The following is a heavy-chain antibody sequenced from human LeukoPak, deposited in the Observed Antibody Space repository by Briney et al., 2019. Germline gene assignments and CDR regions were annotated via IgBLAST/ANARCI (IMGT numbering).Heavy chain of an antibody. D-gene: IGHD2-2*02. CDR1: GFSLSTSGVG. J-gene: IGHJ4*02. V-gene: IGHV2-5*01. CDR3: AHSYPYQLLYSYDY. Sequence: SGPTLVKPTQTLTLTRTFSGFSLSTSGVGVGWIRQPPGKALEWLALIYWNDDKRYSPSLKSRLTITKDTSKNQVVLTMTNMDPVDTATYYCAHSYPYQLLYSYDYWGQGTLVTVSS. CDR2: IYWNDDK.